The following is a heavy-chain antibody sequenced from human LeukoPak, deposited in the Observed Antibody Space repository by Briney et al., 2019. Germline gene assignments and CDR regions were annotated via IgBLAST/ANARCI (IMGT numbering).Heavy chain of an antibody. CDR1: GGSISSTSYY. CDR2: ISYSGTT. V-gene: IGHV4-39*07. CDR3: ARDRPTYYDFWSGVYYMDV. D-gene: IGHD3-3*01. Sequence: SETLSLTCTVSGGSISSTSYYWGWIRQPPGKGLEWIGTISYSGTTYYNPSLKSRVTIPVDTSKNQFSLKLSSVTAADTAVYYCARDRPTYYDFWSGVYYMDVWGKGTTVTVSS. J-gene: IGHJ6*03.